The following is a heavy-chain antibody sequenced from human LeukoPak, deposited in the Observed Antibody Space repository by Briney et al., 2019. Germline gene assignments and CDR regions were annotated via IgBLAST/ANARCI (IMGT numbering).Heavy chain of an antibody. CDR3: ARDWGCGRYYDWYFDL. Sequence: SETLSLTCVDPRDSISSYYGCCMPQPAGKGLEWIGRIYTSGSTNYNPSLKSRVTMSVDTSKNQFSLKLSSVTATDTDVYYCARDWGCGRYYDWYFDLWGRGTLVTVSS. CDR1: RDSISSYY. D-gene: IGHD1-26*01. J-gene: IGHJ2*01. CDR2: IYTSGST. V-gene: IGHV4-4*07.